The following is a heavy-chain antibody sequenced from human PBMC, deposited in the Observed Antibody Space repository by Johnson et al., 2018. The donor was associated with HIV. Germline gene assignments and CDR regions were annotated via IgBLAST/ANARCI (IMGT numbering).Heavy chain of an antibody. J-gene: IGHJ3*01. D-gene: IGHD3-16*01. CDR2: ISYTGGSI. V-gene: IGHV3-30*03. Sequence: QVQLVESGGGLVQPGGSLRLSCAASGFTFSNYGIHWVRQAPGRGLAWVAVISYTGGSIDYAGSVKGRFTVSRDNSEKIVYLQMNSLRAEDTAVYLCARRGSHYDDSHGHLTETGFDLWGQGTAVTVSS. CDR1: GFTFSNYG. CDR3: ARRGSHYDDSHGHLTETGFDL.